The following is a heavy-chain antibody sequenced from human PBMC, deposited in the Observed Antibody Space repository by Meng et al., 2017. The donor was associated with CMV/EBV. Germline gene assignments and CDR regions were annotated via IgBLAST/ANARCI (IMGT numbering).Heavy chain of an antibody. D-gene: IGHD3-3*01. Sequence: SETLSLTCTVSGGSISSYYWSWIRQPPGQGLEWIGYIYYSGSTNYNPSLKSRVTISVDTSKNQFSLKLSSVTAADTAVYYCARGNSHDFWSGYRYYYGMDVWGQGTTVTVSS. CDR2: IYYSGST. V-gene: IGHV4-59*01. CDR3: ARGNSHDFWSGYRYYYGMDV. CDR1: GGSISSYY. J-gene: IGHJ6*02.